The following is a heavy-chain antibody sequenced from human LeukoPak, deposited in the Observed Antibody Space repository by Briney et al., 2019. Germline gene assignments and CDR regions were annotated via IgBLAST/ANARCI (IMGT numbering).Heavy chain of an antibody. CDR3: ARDRAVTQVWAEFDS. V-gene: IGHV3-66*03. CDR2: IRDSGAT. D-gene: IGHD3-16*01. Sequence: GGSLRLSCAGSGFSVSNYYMNWVRQAPGKGLEWVSLIRDSGATFYADSVKGRFTISRDNSKNTIYPQMNRLRVEDTAVYFCARDRAVTQVWAEFDSWGQGTQVTVSS. J-gene: IGHJ5*01. CDR1: GFSVSNYY.